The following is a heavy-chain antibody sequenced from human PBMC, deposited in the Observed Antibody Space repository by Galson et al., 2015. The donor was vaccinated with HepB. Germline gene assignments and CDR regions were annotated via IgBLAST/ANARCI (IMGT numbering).Heavy chain of an antibody. J-gene: IGHJ4*02. CDR3: ARDVQLRFLEWPFDY. D-gene: IGHD3-3*01. CDR2: ISAYNGNT. Sequence: SVKVSCKTSGYTFTSYGISWVRQAPGQGLEWMGWISAYNGNTNYAQNLQGRVTMTTDTATSTAYMELRSLRSDDTAVYYCARDVQLRFLEWPFDYWGQGTLVTVSS. V-gene: IGHV1-18*04. CDR1: GYTFTSYG.